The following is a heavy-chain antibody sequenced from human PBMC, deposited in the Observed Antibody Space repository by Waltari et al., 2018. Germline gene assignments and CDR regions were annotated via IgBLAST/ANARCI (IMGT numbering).Heavy chain of an antibody. Sequence: QVQLVESGGGVVQPGGSLRLSCAASGFTFSSYGMHWVRQAPGKGLEWVAFIRYDGSNKYYADSVKGRFTISRDNSKNTLYLQMNSLRAEDTAVYYCAEGATLYYYYYMDVWGKGTTVTISS. CDR3: AEGATLYYYYYMDV. V-gene: IGHV3-30*02. CDR2: IRYDGSNK. D-gene: IGHD5-12*01. CDR1: GFTFSSYG. J-gene: IGHJ6*03.